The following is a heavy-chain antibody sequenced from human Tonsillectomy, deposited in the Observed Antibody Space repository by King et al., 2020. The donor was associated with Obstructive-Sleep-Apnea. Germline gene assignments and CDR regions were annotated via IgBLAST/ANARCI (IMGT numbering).Heavy chain of an antibody. CDR2: ISWNERDK. CDR3: AKGEWSSRSIDY. Sequence: QLVQSGGGVVQPGTSLRLSCAASGFSFSTRDIHWVRPAPGKGLEWVALISWNERDKYYADSVKGRLTISRDNSKNTLYLEMNGLRAEDTAAYYCAKGEWSSRSIDYWGQGTLVTVSS. D-gene: IGHD6-13*01. CDR1: GFSFSTRD. V-gene: IGHV3-30*18. J-gene: IGHJ4*02.